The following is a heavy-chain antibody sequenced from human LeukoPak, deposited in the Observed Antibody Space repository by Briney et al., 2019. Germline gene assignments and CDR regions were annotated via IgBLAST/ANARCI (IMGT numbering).Heavy chain of an antibody. CDR1: GYTFTDYT. CDR2: INGGGGNT. J-gene: IGHJ4*02. Sequence: ASVKVSCKASGYTFTDYTMHWLRQAPGQRLDWMGWINGGGGNTKYSPESQGRVTITRDTSASTAYMELSSLRSEDTAVYYCANPRYDSSGYYYVDWGQGTLVTVSS. CDR3: ANPRYDSSGYYYVD. D-gene: IGHD3-22*01. V-gene: IGHV1-3*01.